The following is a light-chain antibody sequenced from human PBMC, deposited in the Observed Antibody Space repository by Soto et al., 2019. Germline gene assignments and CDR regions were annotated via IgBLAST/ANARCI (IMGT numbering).Light chain of an antibody. V-gene: IGLV2-11*01. Sequence: QSVLTQPRSVSGSPRQSVTISFTGTSSDVGGYNYVSWYQQHPGKAPKLMIYDVSKRPSGVPDRFSGSKSGNTASLTISGLQAEDEADYYCCSYAGSYTWVFGGGTKLTVL. CDR3: CSYAGSYTWV. CDR2: DVS. CDR1: SSDVGGYNY. J-gene: IGLJ3*02.